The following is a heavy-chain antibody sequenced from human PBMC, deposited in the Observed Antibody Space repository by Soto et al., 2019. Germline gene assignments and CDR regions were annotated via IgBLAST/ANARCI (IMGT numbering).Heavy chain of an antibody. CDR2: IIPMFGTA. CDR1: GGTFGSYT. D-gene: IGHD2-2*01. CDR3: ARQRAMPPHFYSGMDV. V-gene: IGHV1-69*06. Sequence: QVHLGQSGAEVKKPGSSVKVSCTASGGTFGSYTVTWVRQAPGQGLEWMGEIIPMFGTASYAQKFQGRVTLTADKSTTTAHMELSSLSSDDTAVYFCARQRAMPPHFYSGMDVWGQGTTVTVSS. J-gene: IGHJ6*02.